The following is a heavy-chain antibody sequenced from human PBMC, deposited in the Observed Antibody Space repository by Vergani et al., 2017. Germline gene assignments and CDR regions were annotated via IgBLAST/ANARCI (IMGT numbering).Heavy chain of an antibody. V-gene: IGHV3-21*02. Sequence: EVELVDSGGKVVRPGGSLRLSCVASGFRFDQFGMMWVRQSPGKGPEWVSSISGNNDDVYYADSVKGRFTISRDNAKNSLYLDMSSLRAEDTAVYYCVRDVRVSRTWGQGTLVAVSS. CDR1: GFRFDQFG. J-gene: IGHJ3*01. CDR2: ISGNNDDV. CDR3: VRDVRVSRT.